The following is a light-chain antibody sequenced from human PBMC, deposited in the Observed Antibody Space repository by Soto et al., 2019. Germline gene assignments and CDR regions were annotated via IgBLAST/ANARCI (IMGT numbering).Light chain of an antibody. Sequence: VLTQSPGTLSVSPGERVTVTCGASQSGTGNYLAWYQQKPGQAPRLLIYGASYRDTGIPERFSGSGSGTDFSLTISRLEPEDFAVYCCQQYGSPPPTFGQGTKEEMK. CDR2: GAS. V-gene: IGKV3-20*01. CDR1: QSGTGNY. CDR3: QQYGSPPPT. J-gene: IGKJ1*01.